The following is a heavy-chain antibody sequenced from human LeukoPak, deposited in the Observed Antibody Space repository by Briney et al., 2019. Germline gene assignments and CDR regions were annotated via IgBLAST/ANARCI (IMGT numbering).Heavy chain of an antibody. D-gene: IGHD5-18*01. CDR3: ARSGKGGYSYGPLGYYYYYMDV. Sequence: VASVKASCKASGGTFSSYAISWVRQAPGQGLEWMGGIIPIFGTANYAQKFQGRVTITADESTSTAYMELSSLRSEDTAVYYCARSGKGGYSYGPLGYYYYYMDVWGKGATVTVSS. J-gene: IGHJ6*03. CDR2: IIPIFGTA. CDR1: GGTFSSYA. V-gene: IGHV1-69*13.